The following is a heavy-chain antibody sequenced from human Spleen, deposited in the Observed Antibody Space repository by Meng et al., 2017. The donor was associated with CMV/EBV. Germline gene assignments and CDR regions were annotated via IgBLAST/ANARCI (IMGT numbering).Heavy chain of an antibody. CDR2: MYHSGTT. D-gene: IGHD5-24*01. J-gene: IGHJ4*02. CDR1: GGSISSSYW. CDR3: ATQESRDGHNPY. Sequence: LRGSGPGLVKPSGPLSLPCVVAGGSISSSYWWTWVCQSPGKGLEWIGEMYHSGTTNYNPSLKSRVTISMGKSNNQLSLKLNSVTAADTAVYHCATQESRDGHNPYWGQGTLVTVSS. V-gene: IGHV4-4*02.